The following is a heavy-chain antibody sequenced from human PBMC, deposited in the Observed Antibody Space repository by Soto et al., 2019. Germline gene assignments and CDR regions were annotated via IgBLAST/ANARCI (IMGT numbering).Heavy chain of an antibody. J-gene: IGHJ4*02. CDR1: GYTFSDYY. V-gene: IGHV1-2*02. CDR3: AREPATAKPEGVDF. D-gene: IGHD1-1*01. Sequence: ASVKVSCKASGYTFSDYYIHWVRQAPGQGLEWMGWINPNSGGTKYAPKFQGGVTMTRDTSITTAYMELSRLRSGDTAVYYCAREPATAKPEGVDFWGQGTPVTVSS. CDR2: INPNSGGT.